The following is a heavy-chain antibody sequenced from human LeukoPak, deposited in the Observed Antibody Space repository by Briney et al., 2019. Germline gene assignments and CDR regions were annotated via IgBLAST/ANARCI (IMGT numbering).Heavy chain of an antibody. D-gene: IGHD2-2*01. CDR3: ASGRPCSTSCPNGAFDI. J-gene: IGHJ3*02. V-gene: IGHV3-23*01. CDR1: GFTFSSSA. Sequence: QSGGSLRLSCAASGFTFSSSAMTWVRQVLGKGLEWVSTTGVSGSYYADSVKGRFTISRDDSKNTLYLQMNSLRAEDTAVYYCASGRPCSTSCPNGAFDIWGQGTMVTVSS. CDR2: TGVSGS.